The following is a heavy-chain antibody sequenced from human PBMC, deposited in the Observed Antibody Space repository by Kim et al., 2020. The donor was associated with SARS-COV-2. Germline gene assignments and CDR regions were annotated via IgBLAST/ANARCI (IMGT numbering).Heavy chain of an antibody. D-gene: IGHD1-26*01. CDR2: IYWAGDT. CDR3: SSYERVGPKGTWFDS. Sequence: SETLSLTCSVSGNTLSGYFWSWIRQPPGKGLERIGYIYWAGDTKYNPSLESRVTMSVDRSKYQFSLTLRPVTAADTAVSYCSSYERVGPKGTWFDSWG. V-gene: IGHV4-59*13. CDR1: GNTLSGYF. J-gene: IGHJ5*01.